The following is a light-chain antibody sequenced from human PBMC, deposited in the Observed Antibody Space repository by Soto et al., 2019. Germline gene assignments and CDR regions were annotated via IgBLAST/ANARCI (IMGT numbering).Light chain of an antibody. CDR1: TSNIGSKY. CDR2: RNN. J-gene: IGLJ3*02. V-gene: IGLV1-47*01. CDR3: AAWDGGLSGWV. Sequence: QSVLTQPPSASGPPGQRVAIPCSGSTSNIGSKYVYWYQQLPGTAHKLLIYRNNQRPSGVPDRFSGSKSGTSASLAISGLRSEDEAAYYCAAWDGGLSGWVFGGGTKLTVL.